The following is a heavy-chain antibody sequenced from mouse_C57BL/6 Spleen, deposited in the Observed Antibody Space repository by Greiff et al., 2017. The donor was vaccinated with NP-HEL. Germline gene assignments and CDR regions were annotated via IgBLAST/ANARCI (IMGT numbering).Heavy chain of an antibody. J-gene: IGHJ4*01. V-gene: IGHV1-15*01. D-gene: IGHD3-2*02. CDR3: TRGLRLRDYYAMDY. CDR2: IDPETGGT. CDR1: GYTFTDYE. Sequence: VQLQQSGAELVRPGASVTLSCKASGYTFTDYEMHWVKQTPVHGLEWIGAIDPETGGTAYNQKFKGQAILPEGKSSSTAYMELRSLTSEDSDVYYCTRGLRLRDYYAMDYWGKGTSVTVSS.